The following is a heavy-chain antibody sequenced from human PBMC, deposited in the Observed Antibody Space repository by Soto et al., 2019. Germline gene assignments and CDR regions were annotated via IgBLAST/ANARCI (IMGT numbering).Heavy chain of an antibody. CDR2: ISSSSSTI. J-gene: IGHJ3*02. CDR3: ASSAKIVTTEALAFDI. V-gene: IGHV3-48*02. Sequence: EVQLVESGGGLVQPGGSLRLSCAASGFTFSSYSMNWVRQAPGKGLEWVSYISSSSSTIYYADSVKGRFTISRDNAKNSLYLQMNSLRDEDTAVYYCASSAKIVTTEALAFDIWGQGTMVTVSS. CDR1: GFTFSSYS. D-gene: IGHD3-22*01.